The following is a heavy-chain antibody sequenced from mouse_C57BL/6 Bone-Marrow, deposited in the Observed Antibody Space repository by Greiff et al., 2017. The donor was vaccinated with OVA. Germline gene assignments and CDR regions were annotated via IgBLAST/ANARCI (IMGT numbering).Heavy chain of an antibody. J-gene: IGHJ4*01. CDR3: ARHGAGGMDY. Sequence: DVQLVESGGDLVKPGGSLKLSCAASGFTFSSYGMSWVRQTPDKRLEWVATISSGGSYTYYPDSVKGRFTISRDNAKNTLYLQMSSLKSEDTAMYYCARHGAGGMDYWGQGTSGTVSS. CDR2: ISSGGSYT. CDR1: GFTFSSYG. V-gene: IGHV5-6*01.